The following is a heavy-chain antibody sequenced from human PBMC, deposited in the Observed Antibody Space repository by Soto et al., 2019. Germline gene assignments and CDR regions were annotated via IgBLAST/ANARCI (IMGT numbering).Heavy chain of an antibody. V-gene: IGHV4-59*08. CDR3: ARRRYYDFWSGYYRRFGYFDY. D-gene: IGHD3-3*01. J-gene: IGHJ4*02. Sequence: QPPGKGLEWIGYIYYSGSTNYNPSLKSPVTISVDTSKNQFSLKLSSVTAADTAVYYCARRRYYDFWSGYYRRFGYFDYWGQGTLVTVSS. CDR2: IYYSGST.